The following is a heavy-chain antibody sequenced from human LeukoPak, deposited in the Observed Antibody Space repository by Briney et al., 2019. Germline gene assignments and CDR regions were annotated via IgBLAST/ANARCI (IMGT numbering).Heavy chain of an antibody. CDR1: GGSISSYY. D-gene: IGHD5-24*01. CDR2: IYYSGST. J-gene: IGHJ6*02. V-gene: IGHV4-59*01. CDR3: ARGERWLQFGYYYYDMDV. Sequence: SETLSLTCTVSGGSISSYYWSWIRQPPGKGLEWIGYIYYSGSTNYNPSLKSRVTISVDTSKNQFSLKLSSVTAADTAVYYCARGERWLQFGYYYYDMDVWGQGTTVTVSS.